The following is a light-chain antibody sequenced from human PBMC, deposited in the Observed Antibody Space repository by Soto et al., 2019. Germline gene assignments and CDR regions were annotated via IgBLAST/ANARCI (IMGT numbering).Light chain of an antibody. CDR3: SSYAGSNNPFV. Sequence: QAVLTQPPSESGSPGEAVTISCNGTSSDVGGYNYVSWYQQHPGKAPKLMIYEVSKRPSGVPDRFSGSKSGNTASLTVSGLQAEDEADYYCSSYAGSNNPFVFGTGTKVTVL. V-gene: IGLV2-8*01. CDR2: EVS. J-gene: IGLJ1*01. CDR1: SSDVGGYNY.